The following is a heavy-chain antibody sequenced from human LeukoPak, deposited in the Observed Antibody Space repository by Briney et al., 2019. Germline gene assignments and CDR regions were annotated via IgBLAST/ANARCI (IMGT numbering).Heavy chain of an antibody. D-gene: IGHD3-10*02. Sequence: SQTLSLTCAISGDSVSSSSAAWHWIRQSPSRGLEWLGRTYYRSKWYNEYAVSVKSRITINPDTSKNHFSLQLSSVTPEDTAVYYCARDMFGFYFDFWGLGALVTASS. J-gene: IGHJ4*02. CDR1: GDSVSSSSAA. CDR3: ARDMFGFYFDF. CDR2: TYYRSKWYN. V-gene: IGHV6-1*01.